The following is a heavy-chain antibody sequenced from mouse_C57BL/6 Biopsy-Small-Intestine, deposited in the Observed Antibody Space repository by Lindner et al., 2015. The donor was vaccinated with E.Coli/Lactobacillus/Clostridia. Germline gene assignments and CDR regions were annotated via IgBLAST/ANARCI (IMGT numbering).Heavy chain of an antibody. V-gene: IGHV1-7*01. CDR3: ASLHCGGDCPTNYYYYGMDV. CDR2: ISAHNGNT. J-gene: IGHJ1*01. CDR1: GYTLTSFG. D-gene: IGHD1-1*01. Sequence: SVKVSCKASGYTLTSFGITWVRQAPGQGLEWMGWISAHNGNTKYAQKLQGRVTMTTDTSTSTAYMELRSLRSDDTAVYYCASLHCGGDCPTNYYYYGMDVWGQGTTVTVSS.